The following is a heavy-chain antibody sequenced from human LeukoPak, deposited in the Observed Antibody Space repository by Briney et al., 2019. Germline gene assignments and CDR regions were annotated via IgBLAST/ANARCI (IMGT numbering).Heavy chain of an antibody. D-gene: IGHD3-10*01. CDR3: ARDHYSGSERYRGLAY. J-gene: IGHJ4*02. Sequence: PGGSLRLSCAASGFTFSNYAMHWVRQAPGEGLEWVAIISYDGNYKYYADSVKGRFTISRDNSKNTLSLQMNSLRPEDTAVYYCARDHYSGSERYRGLAYWGQGTLVTVSS. V-gene: IGHV3-30-3*01. CDR1: GFTFSNYA. CDR2: ISYDGNYK.